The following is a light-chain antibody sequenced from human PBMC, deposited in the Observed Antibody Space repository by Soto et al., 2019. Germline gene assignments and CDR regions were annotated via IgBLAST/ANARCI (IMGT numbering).Light chain of an antibody. V-gene: IGKV1-6*01. CDR1: QGISNS. J-gene: IGKJ2*01. CDR2: AAS. CDR3: LQDYNYPRT. Sequence: IPMTQSPSSLSASVGDTITITCRASQGISNSLNWYQLRPGKAPKLLIYAASSLQSGVPSRFSGSGSGTDFTLTISSLQPEDFATYYCLQDYNYPRTFGQGTKLEIK.